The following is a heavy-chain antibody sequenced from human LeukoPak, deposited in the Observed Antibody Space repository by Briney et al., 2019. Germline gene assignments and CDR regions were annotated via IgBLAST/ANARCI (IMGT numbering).Heavy chain of an antibody. J-gene: IGHJ6*02. CDR3: AKSRGQYQRIKGMDV. D-gene: IGHD2-2*01. Sequence: SQTLSLTCTVSGGSISSGGYYWSWIRQHPGKGLEWIGYIYYSGSTYYNPSLKSRVTISVDTSKNQFSLKLSSVTAADTAVYYCAKSRGQYQRIKGMDVWGQGTTVTVSS. CDR1: GGSISSGGYY. CDR2: IYYSGST. V-gene: IGHV4-31*03.